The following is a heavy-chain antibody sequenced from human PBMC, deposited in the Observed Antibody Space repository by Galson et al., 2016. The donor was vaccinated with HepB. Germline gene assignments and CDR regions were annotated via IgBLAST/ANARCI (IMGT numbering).Heavy chain of an antibody. V-gene: IGHV3-23*01. D-gene: IGHD4-23*01. Sequence: SLRLSCAASGFIFSNYAMSWVRQAPGKGLEWVSGISDSAGSTYLADSVKGRFTISRDNSKNTLYLQINSLRAEDTAVYYCAKDRNTVVTYGMDVWGQGTTVTVSS. CDR2: ISDSAGST. CDR3: AKDRNTVVTYGMDV. CDR1: GFIFSNYA. J-gene: IGHJ6*02.